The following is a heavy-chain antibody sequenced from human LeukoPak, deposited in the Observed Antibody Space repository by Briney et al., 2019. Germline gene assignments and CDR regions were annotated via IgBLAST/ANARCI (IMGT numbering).Heavy chain of an antibody. J-gene: IGHJ6*03. D-gene: IGHD2/OR15-2a*01. Sequence: PGGSLRLSCAASGFTFSSYEMNWVRQAPGKGLEWVSYISSSGSTIYYADSVKGRFTISRDNAKNSLYLQMNSLRAEDTAVYYCAASIPFSNSYYYYYYMXVWGKGTTVT. CDR3: AASIPFSNSYYYYYYMXV. CDR2: ISSSGSTI. V-gene: IGHV3-48*03. CDR1: GFTFSSYE.